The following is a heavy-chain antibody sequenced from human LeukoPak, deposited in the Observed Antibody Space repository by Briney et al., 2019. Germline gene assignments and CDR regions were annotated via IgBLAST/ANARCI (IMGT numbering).Heavy chain of an antibody. CDR2: IKSKTDGGTT. V-gene: IGHV3-15*01. D-gene: IGHD3-22*01. J-gene: IGHJ4*02. CDR1: GFTFSNAW. CDR3: TTEYYYDSSGYHRDY. Sequence: AGGSLRLSCAASGFTFSNAWMSWVRQAPGKGLEWVGRIKSKTDGGTTDYAAPVKGRFTISRDDSKNTLYLQMHSLKIEDTAVYYCTTEYYYDSSGYHRDYWGQGTLVTVSS.